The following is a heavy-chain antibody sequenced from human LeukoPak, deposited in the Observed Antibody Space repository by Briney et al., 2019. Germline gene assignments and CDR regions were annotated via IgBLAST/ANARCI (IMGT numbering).Heavy chain of an antibody. Sequence: PGRSLRLSCAASGFTFSSYAMHWVRQAPGKGLEWVAVISYDGSNKYYADSVKGRFTISRDNSKNTLYLQMNSLRAEDTAVYYCARDVYSSSLWYGAFDIWGQGTMVTVSS. J-gene: IGHJ3*02. CDR2: ISYDGSNK. D-gene: IGHD6-13*01. CDR1: GFTFSSYA. CDR3: ARDVYSSSLWYGAFDI. V-gene: IGHV3-30-3*01.